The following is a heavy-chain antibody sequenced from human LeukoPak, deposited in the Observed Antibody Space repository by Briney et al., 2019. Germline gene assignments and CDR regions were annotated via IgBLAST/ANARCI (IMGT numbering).Heavy chain of an antibody. J-gene: IGHJ4*02. CDR3: AKDLKLSSGWYFGAELPRGEVGLFDY. V-gene: IGHV3-23*01. CDR1: GFTFSSYA. D-gene: IGHD6-19*01. Sequence: GGSLRLSCAASGFTFSSYAMSWVRQAPGKGLEGGSAISGSGGSTYYADSVKGRFTISRDNSKNTLYLQMNSLRAEDTAVYYCAKDLKLSSGWYFGAELPRGEVGLFDYWGQGTLVTVSS. CDR2: ISGSGGST.